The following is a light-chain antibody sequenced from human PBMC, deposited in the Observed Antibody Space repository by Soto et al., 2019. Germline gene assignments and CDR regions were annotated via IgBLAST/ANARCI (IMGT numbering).Light chain of an antibody. Sequence: DIQMTQSPSSLSAYVGDRVTITCRASQTMGTYLNWYQQKPGKAPKLLIFTASTLQSGVPSRFSGSGSGTDFSLTISSLRPEDIATYYCQQSYSTPWTFGQGTKVDIK. CDR2: TAS. J-gene: IGKJ1*01. CDR1: QTMGTY. V-gene: IGKV1-39*01. CDR3: QQSYSTPWT.